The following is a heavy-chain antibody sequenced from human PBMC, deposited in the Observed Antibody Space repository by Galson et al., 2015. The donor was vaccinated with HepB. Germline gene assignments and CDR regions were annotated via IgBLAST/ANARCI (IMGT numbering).Heavy chain of an antibody. J-gene: IGHJ4*02. CDR1: GFTFSSYS. D-gene: IGHD1-26*01. CDR2: ISSSSSYI. Sequence: SLRLSCAASGFTFSSYSMNWVRQAPGKGLEWVSSISSSSSYIYYADSVKGRFTISRDNAKNSLYLQMNSLRAEDTAVYYCARGNGSGGFFDYWGQGTLVTVSS. CDR3: ARGNGSGGFFDY. V-gene: IGHV3-21*01.